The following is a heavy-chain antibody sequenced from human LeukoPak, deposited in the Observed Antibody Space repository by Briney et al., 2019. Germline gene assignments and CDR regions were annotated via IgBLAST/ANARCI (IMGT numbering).Heavy chain of an antibody. CDR3: ARDPRGYCSSTSCPDAFDI. D-gene: IGHD2-2*01. J-gene: IGHJ3*02. Sequence: SGQVSCNASGGAFPTYAISWVRPAPGQGLEWMGGLIPIFGTANYAQKFQGRVTITADKSTSTAYMELSSLRSEDTAVYYCARDPRGYCSSTSCPDAFDIWGQGTMVTVSS. V-gene: IGHV1-69*06. CDR2: LIPIFGTA. CDR1: GGAFPTYA.